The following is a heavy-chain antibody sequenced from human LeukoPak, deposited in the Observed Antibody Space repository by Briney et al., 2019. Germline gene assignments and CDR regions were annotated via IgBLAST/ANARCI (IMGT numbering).Heavy chain of an antibody. CDR3: AFTYDSSGYYYTEYSQH. J-gene: IGHJ1*01. CDR2: IIPILGIA. Sequence: SVKVSCKASGGTFSSYAISWVRQAPGQGLEWMGRIIPILGIANYAQKFQGRVTITADKSTSTAYMELSSLRSEDTAVYYCAFTYDSSGYYYTEYSQHWGQGTLVTVSS. D-gene: IGHD3-22*01. V-gene: IGHV1-69*04. CDR1: GGTFSSYA.